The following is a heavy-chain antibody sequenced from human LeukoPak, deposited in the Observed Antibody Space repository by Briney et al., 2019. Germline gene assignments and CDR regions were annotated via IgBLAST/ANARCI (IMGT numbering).Heavy chain of an antibody. CDR2: ISFDGSDK. V-gene: IGHV3-30*14. CDR1: GFPFTNYA. J-gene: IGHJ3*02. CDR3: ANTYYYDSSGYSDAFDI. D-gene: IGHD3-22*01. Sequence: GGSLRLSCAASGFPFTNYAVHWVRQAPGKGLEWVAAISFDGSDKYYTDSVKGRFTISRDNSKNTLYLQMNSLRAEDTAVYYCANTYYYDSSGYSDAFDIWGQGTMVTVSS.